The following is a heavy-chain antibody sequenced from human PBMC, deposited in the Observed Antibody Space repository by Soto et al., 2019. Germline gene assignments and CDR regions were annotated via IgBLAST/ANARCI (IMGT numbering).Heavy chain of an antibody. Sequence: PGESLKISCKGSGYNFSTYWIAWVRQMPGKGLEWMGIIYPDDSDTRYSPSFKGQVTTSADKSISTAYLQWSSLKASDTALYYCARQQSAVVTAPSVHWGQGTLVTVSS. CDR2: IYPDDSDT. V-gene: IGHV5-51*01. CDR1: GYNFSTYW. CDR3: ARQQSAVVTAPSVH. J-gene: IGHJ4*02. D-gene: IGHD5-18*01.